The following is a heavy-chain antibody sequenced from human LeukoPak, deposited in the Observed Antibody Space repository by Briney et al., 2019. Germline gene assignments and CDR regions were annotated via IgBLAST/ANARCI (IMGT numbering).Heavy chain of an antibody. Sequence: GGSLRLSCAASGLTFSNDWMSWVRQAPGKGLEWVGRIKSKTDGGTTDYAAPVKGRFTISRDDSKNTLYLQMNSLKPEYAAVYYCTGYCSGGTCDYWGQGTLVTVSS. CDR3: TGYCSGGTCDY. V-gene: IGHV3-15*01. D-gene: IGHD2-15*01. CDR2: IKSKTDGGTT. CDR1: GLTFSNDW. J-gene: IGHJ4*02.